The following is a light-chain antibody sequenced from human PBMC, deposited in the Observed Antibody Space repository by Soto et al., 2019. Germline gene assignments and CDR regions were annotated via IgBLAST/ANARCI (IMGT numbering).Light chain of an antibody. CDR1: QSVSSIY. V-gene: IGKV3-20*01. CDR2: STS. Sequence: EIVLTQSPGTLSLSPGERATLSCRASQSVSSIYSAWYQQKPGQAPRVIIYSTSTRATGIPDRFSGSGSGTDFTLTISRLEPEDFAVYYWQQYGCAWTFGQGTKVEIK. CDR3: QQYGCAWT. J-gene: IGKJ1*01.